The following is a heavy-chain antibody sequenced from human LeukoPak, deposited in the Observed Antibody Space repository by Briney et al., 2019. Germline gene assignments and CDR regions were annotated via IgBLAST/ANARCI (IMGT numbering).Heavy chain of an antibody. J-gene: IGHJ4*02. CDR3: ARDKPPDY. CDR2: IYYSGST. CDR1: GGSTSSYY. Sequence: SETLSLICAVSGGSTSSYYWSWIRQPPGKGLEWIGYIYYSGSTNYNPSLKSRVTISVDTSKNQFSLKRSSVTAADTAVYYCARDKPPDYWGQGSLVTVSS. V-gene: IGHV4-59*01.